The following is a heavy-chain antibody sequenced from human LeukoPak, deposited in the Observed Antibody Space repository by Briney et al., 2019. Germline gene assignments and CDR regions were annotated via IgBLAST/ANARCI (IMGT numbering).Heavy chain of an antibody. CDR2: IYYSGST. CDR3: ARDAAAGHMDV. V-gene: IGHV4-61*01. D-gene: IGHD6-13*01. Sequence: SETLSLACTVSGGSISSSSYYWGWIRQPPGKGLEWIGYIYYSGSTNYNPSLKSRVTISVDTSKNQFSLKLSSVTAADTAVYYCARDAAAGHMDVWGKGTTVTVSS. J-gene: IGHJ6*04. CDR1: GGSISSSSYY.